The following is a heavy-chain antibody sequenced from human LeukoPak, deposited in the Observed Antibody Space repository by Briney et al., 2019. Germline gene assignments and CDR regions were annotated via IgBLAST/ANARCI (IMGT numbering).Heavy chain of an antibody. Sequence: ASVKVSCKASGGTFSSYAISWMRQAPGQGLEWMGGIIPIFGTANYAQKFQGRVTITTDESTSTAYMELSSLRSEDTAVYYCARDRNIVGATTFWFDPWGQGTLVTVSS. V-gene: IGHV1-69*05. CDR3: ARDRNIVGATTFWFDP. CDR2: IIPIFGTA. D-gene: IGHD1-26*01. CDR1: GGTFSSYA. J-gene: IGHJ5*02.